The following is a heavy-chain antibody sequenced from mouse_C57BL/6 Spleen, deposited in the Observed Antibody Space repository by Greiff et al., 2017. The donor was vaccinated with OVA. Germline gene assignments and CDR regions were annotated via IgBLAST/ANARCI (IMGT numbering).Heavy chain of an antibody. V-gene: IGHV1-50*01. CDR2: IDPSDSYT. CDR3: SRPSYDYYAMGY. D-gene: IGHD2-10*01. J-gene: IGHJ4*01. Sequence: VQLQQPGAELVKPGASVKLSCKASGYTFTSYWMPWVKQRPGQGLEWIGEIDPSDSYTNYNQKFKGKATLTVDTSSSTAYLQLSSLTSEDSAVCYCSRPSYDYYAMGYWGQGTSVTVSS. CDR1: GYTFTSYW.